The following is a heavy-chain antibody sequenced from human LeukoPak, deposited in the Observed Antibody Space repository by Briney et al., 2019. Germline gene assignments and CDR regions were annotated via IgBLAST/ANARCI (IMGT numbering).Heavy chain of an antibody. CDR3: ARDVAYYDSSGYGAY. CDR2: IIPILGIA. Sequence: SVKVSCKASGGTFSSYAISWVRQAPGQGLEWMGRIIPILGIANYAQKFQGRVTITADKSTSTAYMELSSLRSEDTAVYYCARDVAYYDSSGYGAYWGQGTLVTVSS. J-gene: IGHJ4*02. V-gene: IGHV1-69*04. D-gene: IGHD3-22*01. CDR1: GGTFSSYA.